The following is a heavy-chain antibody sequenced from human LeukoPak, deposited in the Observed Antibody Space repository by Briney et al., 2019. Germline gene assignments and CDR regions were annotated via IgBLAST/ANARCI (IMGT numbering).Heavy chain of an antibody. J-gene: IGHJ4*02. CDR3: ARHPPEGYNYFDY. CDR1: GGTFNRCA. V-gene: IGHV1-69*05. D-gene: IGHD5-24*01. CDR2: IIPIFGTA. Sequence: GASVKVSCKASGGTFNRCAITWVRQAPGQGLEWMGGIIPIFGTANYAQKFQGRVTITTDESTSTAYMELSSLRSEDTAVYYCARHPPEGYNYFDYWGQGTLVTVSS.